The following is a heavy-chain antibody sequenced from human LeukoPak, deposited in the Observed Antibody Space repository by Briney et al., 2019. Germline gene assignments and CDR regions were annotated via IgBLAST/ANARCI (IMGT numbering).Heavy chain of an antibody. J-gene: IGHJ4*02. V-gene: IGHV4-38-2*01. CDR3: ASNPFGQDYAIDY. Sequence: PGGSLRLSCAASGFTFRSYWMHWVRQAPGKGLEWIGSIYYSGSTYYNPSLKSRVTISVDTSKNQFSLKLSSVTAADTAVYYCASNPFGQDYAIDYWGQGTLVTVSS. CDR2: IYYSGST. CDR1: GFTFRSYW. D-gene: IGHD3-16*01.